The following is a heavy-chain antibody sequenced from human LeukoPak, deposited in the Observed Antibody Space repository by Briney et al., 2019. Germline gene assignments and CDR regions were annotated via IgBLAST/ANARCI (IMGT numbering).Heavy chain of an antibody. CDR1: GGSISSYY. CDR2: IYYSGST. Sequence: SSETLSLTCTVSGGSISSYYWSWIRQPPGKGLEWIGYIYYSGSTNYNPSLKSRVTISVDTSKNQFSLKLSSVTAADTAVYYCASSRRSSFIVDYWGQGTLVTVSS. CDR3: ASSRRSSFIVDY. D-gene: IGHD1-26*01. V-gene: IGHV4-59*01. J-gene: IGHJ4*02.